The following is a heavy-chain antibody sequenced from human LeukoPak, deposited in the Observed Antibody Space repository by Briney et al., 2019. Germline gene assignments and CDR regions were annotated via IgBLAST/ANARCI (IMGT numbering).Heavy chain of an antibody. CDR2: ISGSGGST. V-gene: IGHV3-23*01. J-gene: IGHJ4*02. D-gene: IGHD2-15*01. Sequence: GGSLRLSCVASGFTFSSYAMSWVRQAPGKGLEWVSAISGSGGSTYYADSVKGRFTISRDNSKNTLYLQMNSLRAEDTAVYYCAKDPATDIVVVVAASTGGYWGQGTLVTVSS. CDR3: AKDPATDIVVVVAASTGGY. CDR1: GFTFSSYA.